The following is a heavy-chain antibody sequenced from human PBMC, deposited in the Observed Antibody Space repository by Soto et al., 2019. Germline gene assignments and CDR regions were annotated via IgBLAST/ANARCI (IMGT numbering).Heavy chain of an antibody. CDR1: GGSFSGYY. CDR3: ARWGYYDFWSGYYTFSVDY. D-gene: IGHD3-3*01. J-gene: IGHJ4*02. CDR2: INHSGST. Sequence: SETLSLTCAVYGGSFSGYYWSWIRQPPGKGLEWIGEINHSGSTNYNPSLKSRVTISVDTSKNQFSLKLSSVTAADTAVYYCARWGYYDFWSGYYTFSVDYWGQGTLVTVS. V-gene: IGHV4-34*01.